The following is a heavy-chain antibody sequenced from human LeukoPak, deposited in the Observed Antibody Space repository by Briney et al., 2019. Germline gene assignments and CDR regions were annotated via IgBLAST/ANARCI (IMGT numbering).Heavy chain of an antibody. Sequence: SETLSLTCPVSGGSISSFHWSWIRQPPGKGLEWIGYIYYGGSTNYNPSLKSRVTMSADTSKNQFSLNLSSVTAADTAVYYCARRGTSGLNFDYWGQGTLVTVSS. CDR3: ARRGTSGLNFDY. J-gene: IGHJ4*02. CDR2: IYYGGST. CDR1: GGSISSFH. D-gene: IGHD6-19*01. V-gene: IGHV4-59*08.